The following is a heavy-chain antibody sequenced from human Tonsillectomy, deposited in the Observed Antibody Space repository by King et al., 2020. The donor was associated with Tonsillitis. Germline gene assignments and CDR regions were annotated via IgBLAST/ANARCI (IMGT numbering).Heavy chain of an antibody. V-gene: IGHV4-34*01. CDR3: ARCYSSSWFLVDY. J-gene: IGHJ4*02. CDR1: GGSFSGYY. CDR2: ISHSGGT. Sequence: VQLQQWGAGLLKPSETLSLSCAVYGGSFSGYYWTWIRQPPGKGLEWIGEISHSGGTSCNASLKSRVTLSVDTSKNQFSLNLSSLTAADTAVYYCARCYSSSWFLVDYWGQGTLVAVSS. D-gene: IGHD6-13*01.